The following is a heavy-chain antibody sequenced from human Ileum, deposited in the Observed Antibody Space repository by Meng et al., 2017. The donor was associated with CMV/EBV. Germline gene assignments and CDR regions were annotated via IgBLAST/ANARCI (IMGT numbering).Heavy chain of an antibody. V-gene: IGHV1-2*02. Sequence: QGLPGQPGAEVKKPGAQVKVSCKASGYTFTGYYMHWVRQAPGQGLEWMGWINPNSGGTNYAQKFQGRVTMTRDTSISTAYMELSRLRSDDTAVYYCARGLWFGELGFDYWGQGTLVTVSS. CDR1: GYTFTGYY. CDR2: INPNSGGT. D-gene: IGHD3-10*01. CDR3: ARGLWFGELGFDY. J-gene: IGHJ4*02.